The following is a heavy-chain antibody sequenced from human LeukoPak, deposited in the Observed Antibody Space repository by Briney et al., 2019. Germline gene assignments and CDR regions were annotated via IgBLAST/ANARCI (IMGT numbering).Heavy chain of an antibody. V-gene: IGHV4-34*01. Sequence: PSETLSLTCAVYGGSFSGYYWSWIRQPPGKGLEWIGEINHSGSTNYNPSLKSRVAISVDTSKNQFSLKLSSVTAADTAVYYCARWRGGGSGLYYFGYWGQGTLVTVSS. D-gene: IGHD3-10*01. J-gene: IGHJ4*02. CDR1: GGSFSGYY. CDR2: INHSGST. CDR3: ARWRGGGSGLYYFGY.